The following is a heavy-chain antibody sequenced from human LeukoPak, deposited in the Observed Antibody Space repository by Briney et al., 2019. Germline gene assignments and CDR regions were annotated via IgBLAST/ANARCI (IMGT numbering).Heavy chain of an antibody. V-gene: IGHV4-59*12. Sequence: PSETLSLTCTVSGGSNSSYYWSWIRQPPGKGLEWIGYIYYSGSTNYNPSLKSRVTISVDTSKNQFSLKLSSVTAADTAVYYCAREYCSSTSCSGMDVWGQGTTVTVSS. D-gene: IGHD2-2*01. CDR3: AREYCSSTSCSGMDV. J-gene: IGHJ6*02. CDR1: GGSNSSYY. CDR2: IYYSGST.